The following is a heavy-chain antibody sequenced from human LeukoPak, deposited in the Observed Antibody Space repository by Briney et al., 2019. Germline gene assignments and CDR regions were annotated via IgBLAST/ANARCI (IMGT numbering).Heavy chain of an antibody. V-gene: IGHV4-34*01. Sequence: KPGGSLRLSCAASGFTFSNAWMSWVRQVPGKGLEWIGEINHSGSTNYNPSLKSRVTISVDTSKNQFSLKLSSVTAADTAVYYCARRSGIQLLNWFDPWGQGTLVTVSS. CDR3: ARRSGIQLLNWFDP. CDR1: GFTFSNAW. CDR2: INHSGST. D-gene: IGHD5-18*01. J-gene: IGHJ5*02.